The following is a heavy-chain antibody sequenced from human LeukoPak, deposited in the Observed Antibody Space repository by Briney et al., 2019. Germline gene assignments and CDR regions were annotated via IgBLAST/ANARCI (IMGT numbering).Heavy chain of an antibody. J-gene: IGHJ4*02. V-gene: IGHV4-34*01. CDR3: ARGYDYSLYDY. CDR2: INHSGST. CDR1: GGSFSGYY. Sequence: SETLSLTCAVYGGSFSGYYWSWIRQPPGKGLEWIGEINHSGSTNYSPSLKSRVTISVDTSKNQFSLKLSSVTAADTAVYYCARGYDYSLYDYWGQGTLVTASS. D-gene: IGHD5-12*01.